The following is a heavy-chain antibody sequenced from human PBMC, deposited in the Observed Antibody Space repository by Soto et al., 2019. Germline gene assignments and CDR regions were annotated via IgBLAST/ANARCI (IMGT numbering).Heavy chain of an antibody. V-gene: IGHV4-31*03. CDR2: IYYSGST. CDR3: SRDSPGAVAGTNNWLDP. Sequence: SETLSLTCTVSGGSISSGGYYWSWIRQHPGKGLEWIGYIYYSGSTYYNPSLKSRVTISVDTSKNQFSLKLSSVTAADTAVYYCSRDSPGAVAGTNNWLDPWGQGTLVTVSS. CDR1: GGSISSGGYY. D-gene: IGHD6-19*01. J-gene: IGHJ5*02.